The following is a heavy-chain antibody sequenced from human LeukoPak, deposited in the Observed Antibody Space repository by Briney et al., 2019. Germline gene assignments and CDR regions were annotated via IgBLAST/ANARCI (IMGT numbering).Heavy chain of an antibody. CDR2: INWNGGST. D-gene: IGHD6-6*01. CDR3: ARVQLVDYYYYSYMDV. CDR1: GFTLSSYA. V-gene: IGHV3-20*04. J-gene: IGHJ6*03. Sequence: PGGSLRLSCAASGFTLSSYAMSWVRQAPGKGLEWVSGINWNGGSTGYADSVKGRFTISRDNAKNSLYLQMNSLRAEDTALYYCARVQLVDYYYYSYMDVWGKGTTVTVSS.